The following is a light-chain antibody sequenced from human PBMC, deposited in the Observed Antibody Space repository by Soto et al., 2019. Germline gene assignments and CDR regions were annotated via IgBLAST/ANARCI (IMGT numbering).Light chain of an antibody. CDR3: QQYNSWPLT. CDR1: QSVSSD. CDR2: DTF. J-gene: IGKJ4*01. Sequence: EIPMTQSPATVSASAGERATISCRASQSVSSDLAWYQQKPGQAPRLVIYDTFTRASGVPTRISGSGSGTEFTLTISSLQSEDFAVYYCQQYNSWPLTFGGGTKVDIK. V-gene: IGKV3D-15*01.